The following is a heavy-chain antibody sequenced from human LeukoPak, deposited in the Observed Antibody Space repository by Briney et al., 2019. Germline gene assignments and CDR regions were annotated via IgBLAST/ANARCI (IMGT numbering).Heavy chain of an antibody. V-gene: IGHV3-7*03. CDR1: EFNFSFYW. D-gene: IGHD3-16*01. J-gene: IGHJ6*02. CDR3: ARGGGLDV. CDR2: INHNGNVN. Sequence: QPGGSLRLSCAASEFNFSFYWMTWVRQAPGKGLEWVASINHNGNVNYYVDSVKGRFTISRDNAKNSLYLQMSNLRAEDTAVYFCARGGGLDVWGQGATVTVSS.